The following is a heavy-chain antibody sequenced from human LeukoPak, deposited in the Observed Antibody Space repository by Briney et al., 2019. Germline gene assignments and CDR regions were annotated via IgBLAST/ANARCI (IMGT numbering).Heavy chain of an antibody. Sequence: GASVKVSCKASGYTFTSYYMHWVRQAPGQGLEWMGIINPSGGSTSYAQKFQGRVTMTRDTSTSTVYMELSSLRSEDMAVYYCARDNGDIVVDYWGQGTLVTVSS. CDR3: ARDNGDIVVDY. CDR2: INPSGGST. CDR1: GYTFTSYY. D-gene: IGHD2-21*01. V-gene: IGHV1-46*01. J-gene: IGHJ4*02.